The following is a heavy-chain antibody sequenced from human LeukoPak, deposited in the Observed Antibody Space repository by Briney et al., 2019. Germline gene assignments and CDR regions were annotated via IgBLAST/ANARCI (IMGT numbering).Heavy chain of an antibody. J-gene: IGHJ4*02. CDR3: SKDAASGTYGTFDY. CDR1: GFTFSSYG. Sequence: PGGSLRLSCAASGFTFSSYGMNWVRQAPGKGLEWVSTISGSGNLTYFADSVKGRFTISRDNSKNTLYLQMNSLRAEDTALYYCSKDAASGTYGTFDYWGQGTLVIVSS. V-gene: IGHV3-23*01. CDR2: ISGSGNLT. D-gene: IGHD3-10*01.